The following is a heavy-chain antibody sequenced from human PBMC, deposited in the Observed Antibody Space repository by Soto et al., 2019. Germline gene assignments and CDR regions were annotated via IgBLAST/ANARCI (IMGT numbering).Heavy chain of an antibody. D-gene: IGHD2-2*01. Sequence: LSLTCAVYGGSFSGYYWSWIRQPPGKGLEWIGEINHSGSTNYNPSLKSRVTISVDTSKNQFSLKLSSVTAADTAVYYCARGRDVRRGGEDIVVVPAAIEVWFDPWGQGTLVTVSS. J-gene: IGHJ5*02. V-gene: IGHV4-34*01. CDR1: GGSFSGYY. CDR3: ARGRDVRRGGEDIVVVPAAIEVWFDP. CDR2: INHSGST.